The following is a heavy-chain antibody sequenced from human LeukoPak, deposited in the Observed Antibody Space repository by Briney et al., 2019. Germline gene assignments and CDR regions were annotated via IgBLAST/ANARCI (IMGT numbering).Heavy chain of an antibody. Sequence: GESLKISCKGSGSNFTSYWIGWVRPMPGKGLEWMGIIYPGDSDTRYSPSFQGQVTMSADKSISTAYLQWSSLKASDTAMYYCARRGSGSYYRDFFDYWGQGTLATVSS. J-gene: IGHJ4*02. CDR3: ARRGSGSYYRDFFDY. V-gene: IGHV5-51*01. CDR2: IYPGDSDT. D-gene: IGHD3-10*01. CDR1: GSNFTSYW.